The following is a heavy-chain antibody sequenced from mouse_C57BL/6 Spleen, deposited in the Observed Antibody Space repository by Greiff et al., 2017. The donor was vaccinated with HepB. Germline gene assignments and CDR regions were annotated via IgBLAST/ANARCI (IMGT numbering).Heavy chain of an antibody. J-gene: IGHJ2*01. V-gene: IGHV1-7*01. CDR3: AREEGAFDY. CDR2: INPSSGYT. CDR1: GYTFTSYW. Sequence: QVHVKQSGAELAKPGASVKLSCKASGYTFTSYWMHWVKQRPGQGLERIGYINPSSGYTQYNQKFKDKATLTADKSSSTAYMEQSSLTYEDSAVYYCAREEGAFDYWGQGTTLTVSS.